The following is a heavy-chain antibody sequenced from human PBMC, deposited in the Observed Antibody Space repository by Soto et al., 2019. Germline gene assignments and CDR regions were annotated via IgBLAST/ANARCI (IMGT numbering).Heavy chain of an antibody. Sequence: SGPTLVNPTQTLTLTCTFSGFSLSTSGVGVGWIRQPPGKALEWLALIYWNDDKRYSPPLKSRLTITKDTSKNQVVLTMTNMDPVDTATYYCAHSRRFLEWLPSSFDYWGQRPLVTASS. CDR3: AHSRRFLEWLPSSFDY. V-gene: IGHV2-5*01. D-gene: IGHD3-3*01. CDR1: GFSLSTSGVG. CDR2: IYWNDDK. J-gene: IGHJ4*02.